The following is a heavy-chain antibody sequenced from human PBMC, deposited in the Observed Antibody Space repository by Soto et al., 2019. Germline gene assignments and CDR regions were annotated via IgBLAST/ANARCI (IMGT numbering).Heavy chain of an antibody. CDR1: GDSVSSNTAS. D-gene: IGHD5-12*01. J-gene: IGHJ5*02. CDR2: TYFRSKWYN. V-gene: IGHV6-1*01. CDR3: AKGDNLGPKTGYAFDP. Sequence: PSQTLSLTCAISGDSVSSNTASWNWIRQSPSRGLGWLGRTYFRSKWYNDYAVSVKGRIIINPDTSNNQFSLQLNSVTPEDTAVYFCAKGDNLGPKTGYAFDPWGQGIMVTVSS.